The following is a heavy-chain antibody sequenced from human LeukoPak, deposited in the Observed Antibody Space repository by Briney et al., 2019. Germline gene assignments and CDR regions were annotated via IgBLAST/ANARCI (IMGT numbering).Heavy chain of an antibody. J-gene: IGHJ5*02. D-gene: IGHD4-17*01. Sequence: ASVKVSCKASGYSFNDYYIHWARQAPGQGLEWMGWINPNRGGTSYAQKFQGRVTMTRDTSITTAYMELSSLRPDDTAMYYCARDTCDGVTCYNWFDPWGQGTLVTVSS. CDR2: INPNRGGT. V-gene: IGHV1-2*02. CDR1: GYSFNDYY. CDR3: ARDTCDGVTCYNWFDP.